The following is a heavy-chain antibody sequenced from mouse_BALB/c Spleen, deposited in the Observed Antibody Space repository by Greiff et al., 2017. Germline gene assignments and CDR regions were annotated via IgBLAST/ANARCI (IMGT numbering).Heavy chain of an antibody. CDR3: ARGDGNYE. CDR1: GFTFSSYA. D-gene: IGHD2-1*01. CDR2: ISSGGST. V-gene: IGHV5-6-5*01. Sequence: EVQGVESGGGLVKPGGSLKLSCAASGFTFSSYAMSWVRQTPEKRLEWVASISSGGSTYYPDSVKGRFTISRDNARNILYLQMSSLRSEDTAMYYCARGDGNYEWGQGTTLTVSS. J-gene: IGHJ2*01.